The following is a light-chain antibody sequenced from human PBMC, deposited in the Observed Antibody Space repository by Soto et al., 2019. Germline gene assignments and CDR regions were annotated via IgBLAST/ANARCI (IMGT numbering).Light chain of an antibody. CDR1: QSVSSN. V-gene: IGKV3-15*01. CDR2: GAS. CDR3: QQYNKWPTYT. J-gene: IGKJ2*01. Sequence: EIVRTQSPATLSVSPGERATLSCRASQSVSSNLARYQQKPGQAPRLLIYGASTRATGIPARFSGSGSGTEFTLTISSLQSEDFAVYYCQQYNKWPTYTFGQGTKLEIK.